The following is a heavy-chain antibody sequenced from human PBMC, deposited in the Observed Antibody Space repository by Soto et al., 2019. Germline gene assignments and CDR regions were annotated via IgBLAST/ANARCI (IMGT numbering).Heavy chain of an antibody. CDR3: ARQFLGVAFNWFDP. CDR2: IYSGGST. Sequence: GGSLRLSCAASGFTVSSNYMSWVRQAPGKGLEWVSVIYSGGSTYYADSVKGRFTISRHNSKNTLYLQMNSLRAEDTAVYYCARQFLGVAFNWFDPWGQGTLVTVSS. D-gene: IGHD3-3*01. CDR1: GFTVSSNY. J-gene: IGHJ5*02. V-gene: IGHV3-53*04.